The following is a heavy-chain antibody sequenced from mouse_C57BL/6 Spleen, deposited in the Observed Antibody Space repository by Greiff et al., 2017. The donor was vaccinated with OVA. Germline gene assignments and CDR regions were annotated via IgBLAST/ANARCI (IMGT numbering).Heavy chain of an antibody. CDR2: INPNNGGT. Sequence: VHVNQSGPELVKPGASVKMSCKASGYTFTDYNMHWVKQSHGKSLEWIGYINPNNGGTSYNQKFKGKATLTVNKSSSTAYMELRSLTSEDSAVYYCARFYDYDKGNAMDYWGQGTSVTVSS. CDR1: GYTFTDYN. CDR3: ARFYDYDKGNAMDY. V-gene: IGHV1-22*01. D-gene: IGHD2-4*01. J-gene: IGHJ4*01.